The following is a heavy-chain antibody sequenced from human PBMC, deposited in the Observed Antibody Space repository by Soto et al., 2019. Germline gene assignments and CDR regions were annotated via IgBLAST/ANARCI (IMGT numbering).Heavy chain of an antibody. CDR2: IYSARST. Sequence: EVQLVESGGGLVQPGGSLRLSCAASGFTVSSNYMSWVRQAPGKGLEWVSSIYSARSTYYADSVKGRFTIFRDNSQNTMDLQMNSLRVEDTAVYYCARDRCSGGRCYEIDYWGQGTLVIVSS. CDR3: ARDRCSGGRCYEIDY. D-gene: IGHD2-15*01. V-gene: IGHV3-66*01. J-gene: IGHJ4*02. CDR1: GFTVSSNY.